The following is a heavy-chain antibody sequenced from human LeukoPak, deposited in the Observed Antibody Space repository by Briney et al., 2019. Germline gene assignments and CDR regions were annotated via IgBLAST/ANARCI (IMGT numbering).Heavy chain of an antibody. Sequence: SGGSLRLSCTASGFIFGSYWMSWVRQAPGKGLEWVANIKQGGTEEYYVDSVKGRFTISRDNAKNSLYLQMNSLRAEDTAVYYCARDLGGAGGYWGQGTPVTVSS. D-gene: IGHD3-16*01. V-gene: IGHV3-7*01. CDR3: ARDLGGAGGY. CDR2: IKQGGTEE. J-gene: IGHJ4*02. CDR1: GFIFGSYW.